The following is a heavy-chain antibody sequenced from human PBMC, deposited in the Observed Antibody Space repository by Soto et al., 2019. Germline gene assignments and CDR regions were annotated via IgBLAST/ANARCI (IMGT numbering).Heavy chain of an antibody. CDR3: ARDKVANYYGTGGYNS. CDR2: INHSGRT. J-gene: IGHJ5*02. Sequence: QVQLQQWGAGLLKPSETLALTCAVYDGPFSGYFWSWIRQSPGKGLEWIGEINHSGRTNYNPSLKSRVSMSVDTSKNQFSLKLTSVTAADTATYYCARDKVANYYGTGGYNSWGQGTLITVSA. D-gene: IGHD3-10*01. V-gene: IGHV4-34*01. CDR1: DGPFSGYF.